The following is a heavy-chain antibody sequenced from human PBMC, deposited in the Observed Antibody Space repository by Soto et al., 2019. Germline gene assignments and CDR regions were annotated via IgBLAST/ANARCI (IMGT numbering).Heavy chain of an antibody. Sequence: SDTLYLTFTVSGCSISSSSYYWGWIRQPPGKGLEWIGSIYYSGSTYYNPSLKSRVTISVDTSKNQFSLKLSSVTAADTAVYYCARLPGQWLVGYYGMDVWGQGTTVT. CDR1: GCSISSSSYY. CDR3: ARLPGQWLVGYYGMDV. V-gene: IGHV4-39*01. J-gene: IGHJ6*02. D-gene: IGHD6-19*01. CDR2: IYYSGST.